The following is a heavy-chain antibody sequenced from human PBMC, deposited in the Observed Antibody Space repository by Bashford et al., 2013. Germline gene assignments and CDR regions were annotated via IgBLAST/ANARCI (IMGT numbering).Heavy chain of an antibody. V-gene: IGHV2-5*02. CDR1: VPHSLPTYLG. D-gene: IGHD3/OR15-3a*01. Sequence: SGPLAWLKPTQTPHADLHLLWVPHSLPTYLGVGWIRQPPGKALEWLAFIYWDDDKRYSPSLQSRLTITKDTSKNQVVLTLTNMDPVDTGTYFCAHMSSHMISTPGVNYYYFYMDVWGRGTTGHPSP. J-gene: IGHJ6*03. CDR3: AHMSSHMISTPGVNYYYFYMDV. CDR2: IYWDDDK.